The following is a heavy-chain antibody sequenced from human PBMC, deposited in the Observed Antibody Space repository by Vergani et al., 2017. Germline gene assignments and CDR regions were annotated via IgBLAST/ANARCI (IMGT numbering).Heavy chain of an antibody. CDR3: GRLADFYGVWSRLLDL. J-gene: IGHJ5*02. CDR1: GYTFTSYY. D-gene: IGHD4/OR15-4a*01. V-gene: IGHV1-46*01. CDR2: INPSGGST. Sequence: QVQLVPSGAEVQKPGASVKVSCKASGYTFTSYYMHWVRQAPGQGLEWMGIINPSGGSTSYAQKFQGRVTMTRDTSTSTVYMELSSLRSEDTAVYYCGRLADFYGVWSRLLDLWGQGILVTVSS.